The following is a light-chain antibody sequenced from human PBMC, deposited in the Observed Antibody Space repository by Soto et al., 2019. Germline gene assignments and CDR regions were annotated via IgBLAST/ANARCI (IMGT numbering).Light chain of an antibody. CDR1: QNINNW. Sequence: DIQMTQSPSIMPASVGDRVTITCRASQNINNWLAWYQQNPGKAPRLLIYDASTLEDGVPSRFSGSGSGTEFTLTISSLQPDDFATYFCKEYNSYSRTFGQGTRVEIK. CDR3: KEYNSYSRT. J-gene: IGKJ1*01. CDR2: DAS. V-gene: IGKV1-5*01.